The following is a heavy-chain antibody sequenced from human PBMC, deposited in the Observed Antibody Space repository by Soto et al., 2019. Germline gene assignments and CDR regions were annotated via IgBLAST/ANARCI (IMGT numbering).Heavy chain of an antibody. Sequence: ASVKVSCKASCYTFTSYGISWVRQAPGQGLEWMGWISAYNGNTNYAQKLQGRVTMTTDTSTSTAYMELRSLRSDDTAVYYCARGQVDTASGYGMDVWGQGTTVTVSS. V-gene: IGHV1-18*01. CDR3: ARGQVDTASGYGMDV. CDR2: ISAYNGNT. D-gene: IGHD5-18*01. J-gene: IGHJ6*02. CDR1: CYTFTSYG.